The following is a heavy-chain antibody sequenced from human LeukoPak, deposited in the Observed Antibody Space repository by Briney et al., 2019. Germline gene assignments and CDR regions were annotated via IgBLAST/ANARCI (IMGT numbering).Heavy chain of an antibody. Sequence: ASVKVSCKASGYTFTSYGISWVRQAPGQGLEWMGWISAYNGNTNYAQELQGRVTMTTDTSTSTAYMELRSLRSDDTAVYYCARDGPQWELLLRYAFDIWGQGTMVTVSS. CDR2: ISAYNGNT. CDR1: GYTFTSYG. V-gene: IGHV1-18*01. J-gene: IGHJ3*02. D-gene: IGHD1-26*01. CDR3: ARDGPQWELLLRYAFDI.